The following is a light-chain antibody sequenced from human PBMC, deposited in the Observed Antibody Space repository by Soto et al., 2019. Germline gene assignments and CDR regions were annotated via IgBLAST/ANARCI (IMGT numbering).Light chain of an antibody. J-gene: IGKJ1*01. CDR2: GAS. V-gene: IGKV3-20*01. CDR1: QSVSSGY. CDR3: QQYGSSPLWT. Sequence: EIVVTQSPGTLFLAPGERATLSCRASQSVSSGYLAWYQHKPGQAPRLLSYGASSRDTGIPDRFSGSGSGTDFALTISRLETEDFAVYYCQQYGSSPLWTFGQGTKVEIK.